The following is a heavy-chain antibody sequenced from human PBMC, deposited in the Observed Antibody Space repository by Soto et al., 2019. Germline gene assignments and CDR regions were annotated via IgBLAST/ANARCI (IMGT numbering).Heavy chain of an antibody. CDR1: GYTFTNYY. V-gene: IGHV1-46*01. J-gene: IGHJ4*02. Sequence: VPLVQSGAELRKPGASVKVSCKASGYTFTNYYMHWVRQAPGQGLEWMGFINPVGGTTSYAQKFQGRVSMTRDTSTSTLYMELSSLRSEDTAVYYCARNDKSGLDYWGQGTLVTVSS. CDR3: ARNDKSGLDY. D-gene: IGHD1-1*01. CDR2: INPVGGTT.